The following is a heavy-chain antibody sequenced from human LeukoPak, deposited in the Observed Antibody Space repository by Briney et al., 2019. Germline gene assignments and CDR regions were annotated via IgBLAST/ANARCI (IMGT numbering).Heavy chain of an antibody. CDR3: ARSSGEQQLVY. D-gene: IGHD6-13*01. CDR2: ISSSGSTK. J-gene: IGHJ4*02. Sequence: HAGGSLRLSCAASGFTVSSYEMNWVRQAPGKGLEWVSYISSSGSTKYYADSVKGRFTFSRDNAKNSLYLQMNSLRAEDTAVYYCARSSGEQQLVYWGQGTLVTVSS. V-gene: IGHV3-48*03. CDR1: GFTVSSYE.